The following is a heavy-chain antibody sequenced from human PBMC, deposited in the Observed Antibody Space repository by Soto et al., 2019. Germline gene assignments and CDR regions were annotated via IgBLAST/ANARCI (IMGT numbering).Heavy chain of an antibody. V-gene: IGHV1-18*01. CDR2: ISAYNGNT. J-gene: IGHJ6*02. CDR3: ARVAITLVRGVSFYYYYGMDV. CDR1: GYTFTSYG. Sequence: QVQLVQSGAEVKKPGASVKVSCKASGYTFTSYGISWVRQAPGQGLEWMGWISAYNGNTNYAQKLQGRVTMTTDTCRSTAYMELRSLRSDDTAVYYCARVAITLVRGVSFYYYYGMDVWGQGTTVTVSS. D-gene: IGHD3-10*01.